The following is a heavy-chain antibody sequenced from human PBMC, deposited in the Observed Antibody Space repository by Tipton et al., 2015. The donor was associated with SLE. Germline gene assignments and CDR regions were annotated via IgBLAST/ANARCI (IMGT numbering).Heavy chain of an antibody. CDR2: ISPDGSST. J-gene: IGHJ5*02. CDR3: AKNRDTGKNWFDP. Sequence: GSLRLSCAASGFTFSRFWMHWVRQAPGKGLLWVSRISPDGSSTNYADSVKGRFTISRDNAKNTLYLQMNSLRTEDTAVYYCAKNRDTGKNWFDPWGQGTLVIVSS. V-gene: IGHV3-74*01. CDR1: GFTFSRFW. D-gene: IGHD1-1*01.